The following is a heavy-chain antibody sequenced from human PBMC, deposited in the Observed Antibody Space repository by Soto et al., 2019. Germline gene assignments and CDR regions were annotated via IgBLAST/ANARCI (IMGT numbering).Heavy chain of an antibody. Sequence: ASVKVSCKASGYTFTSYDINWVRQATGQGLEWMGWMNPNSGNTGYAQKSQGRVTMTRNTSISTAYMELSSLRSEDTAVYYCARGLGTVASRIVVVVAAIPFDYWGQGTLVTVSS. CDR1: GYTFTSYD. J-gene: IGHJ4*02. CDR3: ARGLGTVASRIVVVVAAIPFDY. CDR2: MNPNSGNT. V-gene: IGHV1-8*01. D-gene: IGHD2-15*01.